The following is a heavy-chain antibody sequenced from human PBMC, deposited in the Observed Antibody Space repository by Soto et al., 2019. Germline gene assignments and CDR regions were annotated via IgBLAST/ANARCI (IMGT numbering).Heavy chain of an antibody. CDR3: ARVEGSRDMVRGRHKELYSYYYYGMDV. J-gene: IGHJ6*02. CDR2: IIPIFGAA. CDR1: GGTFSSYA. V-gene: IGHV1-69*01. D-gene: IGHD3-10*01. Sequence: QVQLVQSGAEVKKPGSSVKVSCKASGGTFSSYAISWVRQAPGQGLEWMGGIIPIFGAANYAQKFQGRVTITADESRSTGYIELSSLRSEDTAVYYCARVEGSRDMVRGRHKELYSYYYYGMDVWGQGTTVTVSS.